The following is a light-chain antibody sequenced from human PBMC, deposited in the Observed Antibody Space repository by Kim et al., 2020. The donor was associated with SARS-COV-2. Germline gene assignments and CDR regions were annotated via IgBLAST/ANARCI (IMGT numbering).Light chain of an antibody. CDR3: QHYNNWPPWT. Sequence: SPGERATLSCRASQSVSSNLAWYQQKPGQSPRLVIYGASTRATGIPARFSGSGSGTEFTLTISSLQSEDFAVYYCQHYNNWPPWTFGQGTKVDIK. V-gene: IGKV3-15*01. J-gene: IGKJ1*01. CDR1: QSVSSN. CDR2: GAS.